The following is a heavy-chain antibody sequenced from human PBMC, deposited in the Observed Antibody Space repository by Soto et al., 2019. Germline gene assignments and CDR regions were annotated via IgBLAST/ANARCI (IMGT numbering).Heavy chain of an antibody. J-gene: IGHJ4*02. CDR3: TRVQDYSFYF. Sequence: PGGSLSLSCAASAVTFSAYNMNWVRQAPERGLEWISYVGRGTPTTYYAEAVKGRFTISRDDAKNSVYLQMNSLRAEDTAVYYCTRVQDYSFYFWGQGTVVTVSS. V-gene: IGHV3-48*01. CDR2: VGRGTPTT. CDR1: AVTFSAYN.